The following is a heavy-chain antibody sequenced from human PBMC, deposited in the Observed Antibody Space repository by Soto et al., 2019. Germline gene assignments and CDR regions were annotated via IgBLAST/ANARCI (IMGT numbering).Heavy chain of an antibody. CDR1: GFTFSNAW. CDR2: IKSKTDGGTT. CDR3: TTDGHSYGYLDSDYFDY. J-gene: IGHJ4*02. V-gene: IGHV3-15*01. D-gene: IGHD5-18*01. Sequence: GGSLRLSCAASGFTFSNAWMSWVRQAPGKGLEWVGRIKSKTDGGTTDYAAPVKGRFTISRDDSKNTLYLQMNSLKTEDTAVYYCTTDGHSYGYLDSDYFDYWGQGTLVTVSS.